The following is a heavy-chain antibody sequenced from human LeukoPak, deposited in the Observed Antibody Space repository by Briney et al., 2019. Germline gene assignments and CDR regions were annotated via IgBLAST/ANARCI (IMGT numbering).Heavy chain of an antibody. V-gene: IGHV3-30*18. D-gene: IGHD2-21*02. Sequence: GGSLRLSCAAPGFTFSSYGMHWVRQAPGKGLEWVAVISYDGSNKYYADSVKGRFTISRDNSKNTLYLQMNSLRAEDTAVYYCAKDSYGGDAHYWGQGTLVTVSS. J-gene: IGHJ4*02. CDR3: AKDSYGGDAHY. CDR2: ISYDGSNK. CDR1: GFTFSSYG.